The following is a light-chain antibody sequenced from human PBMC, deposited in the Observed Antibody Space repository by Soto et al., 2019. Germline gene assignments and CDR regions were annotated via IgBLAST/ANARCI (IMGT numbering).Light chain of an antibody. CDR3: KPYAGSKTYV. CDR1: KNDIGVYDF. Sequence: QAALPQPPSACWSPGDSVTISCTGTKNDIGVYDFVSWYQHHPVKAPRLIIYEVVQRPSGVPDRFSGSKSGNTASLTVSGLKAADEADYFCKPYAGSKTYVFGSGTKV. V-gene: IGLV2-8*01. CDR2: EVV. J-gene: IGLJ1*01.